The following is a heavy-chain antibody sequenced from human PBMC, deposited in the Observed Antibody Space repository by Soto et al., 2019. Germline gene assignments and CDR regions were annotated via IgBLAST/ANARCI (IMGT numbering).Heavy chain of an antibody. V-gene: IGHV3-66*01. J-gene: IGHJ1*01. Sequence: EVQLVESGGGLVQPGGSLRLSCSASGFTVSTNYMTWVRQAPGKGLEWVSTIYSGGSTYYADSVKGRFTISRDNSENTLYLQMNSLRDEDTAVYYCALAPTDKHWAEYFQPWGQGTLVTVSP. D-gene: IGHD1-1*01. CDR1: GFTVSTNY. CDR3: ALAPTDKHWAEYFQP. CDR2: IYSGGST.